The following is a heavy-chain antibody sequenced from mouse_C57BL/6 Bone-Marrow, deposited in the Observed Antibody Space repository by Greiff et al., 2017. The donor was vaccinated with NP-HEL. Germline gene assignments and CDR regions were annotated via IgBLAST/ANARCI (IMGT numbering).Heavy chain of an antibody. CDR1: GFTFSSYA. CDR3: TREGDVGYFDY. D-gene: IGHD3-1*01. V-gene: IGHV5-9-1*02. J-gene: IGHJ2*01. CDR2: ISSGGDYI. Sequence: EVHLVASGEGLVKPGGSLKLSCAASGFTFSSYAMSWVRQTPEKRLEWVAYISSGGDYIYYADTVKGRFTISRDNARNTLYLQMSSLKSEDTAMYYCTREGDVGYFDYWGQGTTLTVSS.